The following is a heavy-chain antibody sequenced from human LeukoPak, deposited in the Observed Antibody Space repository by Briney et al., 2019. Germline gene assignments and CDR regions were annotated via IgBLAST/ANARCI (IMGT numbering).Heavy chain of an antibody. J-gene: IGHJ4*02. D-gene: IGHD3-10*01. V-gene: IGHV3-21*01. Sequence: GGSLRLSCAASGFTFSSYSMNWVRQAPGKGLEWVSSISSSSSYIKYADSVKGRFTISRDNAKNSLYLQMNSLRAEDTAVYYCAKDHFIRMVRGVITHYWGQGTLVTVSS. CDR3: AKDHFIRMVRGVITHY. CDR2: ISSSSSYI. CDR1: GFTFSSYS.